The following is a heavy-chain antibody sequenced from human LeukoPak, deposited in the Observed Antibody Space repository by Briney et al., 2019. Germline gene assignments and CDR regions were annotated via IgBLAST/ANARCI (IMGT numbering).Heavy chain of an antibody. CDR1: GFTFSTYW. CDR2: ISSTSNHI. CDR3: ARPSAVAGSPYYYAYMDV. V-gene: IGHV3-21*04. D-gene: IGHD6-19*01. Sequence: PGGSLRLSCAASGFTFSTYWMTWVRQAPGKGLEWVASISSTSNHINYVDSVKGRFTVSRDNADFSLFLHMDSLRTEDSGIYYCARPSAVAGSPYYYAYMDVWGKGTTVTVSS. J-gene: IGHJ6*03.